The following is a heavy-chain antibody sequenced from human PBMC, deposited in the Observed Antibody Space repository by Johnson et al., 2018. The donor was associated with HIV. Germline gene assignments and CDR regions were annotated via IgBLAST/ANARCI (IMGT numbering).Heavy chain of an antibody. CDR3: ARSQVATIWGGTFDI. J-gene: IGHJ3*02. D-gene: IGHD5-12*01. V-gene: IGHV3-30*02. CDR2: IRSDGSNK. CDR1: GFTFSSYG. Sequence: VESGGGVVQPGRSLRLSCAASGFTFSSYGMHWVRQAPGTGLEWVAFIRSDGSNKSYADSVEGRFTISRDNSKNTLYLQMNSLRTEDTALYYCARSQVATIWGGTFDIWGQGTMVTVSS.